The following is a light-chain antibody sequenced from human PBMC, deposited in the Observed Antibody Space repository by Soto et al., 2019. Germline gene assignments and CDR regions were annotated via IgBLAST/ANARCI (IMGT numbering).Light chain of an antibody. CDR2: DVS. Sequence: EIVMTQSPATLSVSPGERATLSCRASQSVSSNFAWYQQRPAQAPRLLIYDVSTRATGVPTRFSGSGSGTDFTLTISSLHSEDFAVYYCQQYHDWPLTFGGGTKV. CDR3: QQYHDWPLT. V-gene: IGKV3D-15*01. CDR1: QSVSSN. J-gene: IGKJ4*01.